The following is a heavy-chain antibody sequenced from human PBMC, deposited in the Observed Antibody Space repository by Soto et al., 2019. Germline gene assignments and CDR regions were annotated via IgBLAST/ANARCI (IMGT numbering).Heavy chain of an antibody. CDR3: ATPSLGTSSPPYFDN. Sequence: QVQLVQSGAEVKKPGSSVKVSCKASGGTFSGYALTWVRQAPGQGLEWMGEFVPLFGSTNYAQKFAGRITIIADESTSTGYMELSTLRSEDTAVYYCATPSLGTSSPPYFDNWGQGTLVTVSS. CDR2: FVPLFGST. V-gene: IGHV1-69*01. J-gene: IGHJ4*02. CDR1: GGTFSGYA.